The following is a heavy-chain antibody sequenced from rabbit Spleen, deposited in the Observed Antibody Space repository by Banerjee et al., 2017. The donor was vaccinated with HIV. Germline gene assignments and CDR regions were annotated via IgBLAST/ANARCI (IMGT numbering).Heavy chain of an antibody. D-gene: IGHD1-1*01. Sequence: QEQVVESGGGLVKPGASLTLTCKASGFPFSNKAVMCWVRQAPGKGLEWIACINGITGKAVYATWAKGRFTCSKTSSTTVTLQMTRLTAADTATYFCARDTSSSFSSYGMDLWGPGTLVTVS. V-gene: IGHV1S45*01. J-gene: IGHJ6*01. CDR2: INGITGKA. CDR1: GFPFSNKAV. CDR3: ARDTSSSFSSYGMDL.